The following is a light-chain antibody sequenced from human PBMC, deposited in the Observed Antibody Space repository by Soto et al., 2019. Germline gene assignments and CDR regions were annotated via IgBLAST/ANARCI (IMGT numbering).Light chain of an antibody. CDR1: SSDVGGYNY. CDR3: TSYAGSDNFV. J-gene: IGLJ1*01. V-gene: IGLV2-8*01. Sequence: QSALTQPPSASGSPGQSVTISCTGTSSDVGGYNYVSWYQHHPGKAPKLMIYEVSERPSGVPDRFSGSKSGNTASLTVSGLQAEDEADYYCTSYAGSDNFVFGTGTKFTVL. CDR2: EVS.